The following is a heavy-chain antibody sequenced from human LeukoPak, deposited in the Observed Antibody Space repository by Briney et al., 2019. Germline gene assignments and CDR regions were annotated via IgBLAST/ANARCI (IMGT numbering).Heavy chain of an antibody. J-gene: IGHJ5*02. CDR2: ISGSGGST. Sequence: GGSLRLSCAASGFTFSSYAMSWVRQAPGKGLEWVSAISGSGGSTYYADSVKGRFTISRDNSKNTLYLQMNSLRAEDTAVYYCAKARGVLLWFGELRDNWFDPWGQGTLVTVSS. CDR1: GFTFSSYA. V-gene: IGHV3-23*01. CDR3: AKARGVLLWFGELRDNWFDP. D-gene: IGHD3-10*01.